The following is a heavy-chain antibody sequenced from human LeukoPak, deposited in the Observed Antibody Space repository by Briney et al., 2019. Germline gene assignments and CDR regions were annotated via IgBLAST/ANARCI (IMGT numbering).Heavy chain of an antibody. CDR3: ARDPSFPAAIGWFNWFDP. CDR2: ISYDGSNK. D-gene: IGHD2-2*01. J-gene: IGHJ5*02. Sequence: GGSLRLSCAASGFTFSSYAMHWVRRAPGKGLEWVAVISYDGSNKYYADSVKGRFTISRDNSKNTLYLRMNSLRAEDTAVYYCARDPSFPAAIGWFNWFDPWGQGTLVTVSS. CDR1: GFTFSSYA. V-gene: IGHV3-30*04.